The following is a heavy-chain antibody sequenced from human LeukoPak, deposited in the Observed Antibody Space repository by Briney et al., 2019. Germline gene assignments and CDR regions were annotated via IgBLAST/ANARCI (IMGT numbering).Heavy chain of an antibody. CDR1: GYTFTSFY. Sequence: ASVAVSCKASGYTFTSFYMHWVRQAPGQGLEWMGIINPGGGSTSYAQKFQGRVTMTRDTSTSTVYMELSSLRSEDTALYYCARTKGGSGSSYAYWGQGTLVTVSS. V-gene: IGHV1-46*01. J-gene: IGHJ4*02. CDR3: ARTKGGSGSSYAY. D-gene: IGHD1-26*01. CDR2: INPGGGST.